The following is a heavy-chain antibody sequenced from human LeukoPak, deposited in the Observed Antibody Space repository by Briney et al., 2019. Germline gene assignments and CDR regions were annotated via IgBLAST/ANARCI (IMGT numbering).Heavy chain of an antibody. D-gene: IGHD2-15*01. Sequence: GASVKVSCKASGYTFTSYGISWVRQAPGQGLEWMGWINTNTGNPTYAQGFTGRFAFSLDTSVSTAYLQISSLKAEDTALYYCARMKCSGGSCYSNYWGQGTLVTVSS. J-gene: IGHJ4*02. CDR1: GYTFTSYG. CDR2: INTNTGNP. V-gene: IGHV7-4-1*02. CDR3: ARMKCSGGSCYSNY.